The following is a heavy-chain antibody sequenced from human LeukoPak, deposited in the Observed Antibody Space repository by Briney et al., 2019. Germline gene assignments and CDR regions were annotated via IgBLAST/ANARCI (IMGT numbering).Heavy chain of an antibody. Sequence: GASVKDSCRASGYTFTSYYMHWVRQTPGQGLEWMGIINPSGGSTRYAQKFQGRVTPTRETSTSTVYMELSSLRSEDTAVYYCATTRAYCGGDCYHPSLGGYYYYGMDVWGQGTTVTVSS. J-gene: IGHJ6*02. CDR2: INPSGGST. D-gene: IGHD2-21*02. V-gene: IGHV1-46*01. CDR3: ATTRAYCGGDCYHPSLGGYYYYGMDV. CDR1: GYTFTSYY.